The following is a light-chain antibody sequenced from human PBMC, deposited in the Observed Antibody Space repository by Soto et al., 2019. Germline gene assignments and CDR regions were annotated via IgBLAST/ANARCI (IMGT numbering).Light chain of an antibody. J-gene: IGKJ1*01. Sequence: EIVMTQSPATLSVSPGERATLSCRASQSVYSNVAWYQQRPGQAPRLLIYRASTRATGIPARFSGSGSGTEFTLTISSLQSEDFAVYYCQHYQNLWAFGQGTKMEIK. V-gene: IGKV3-15*01. CDR1: QSVYSN. CDR3: QHYQNLWA. CDR2: RAS.